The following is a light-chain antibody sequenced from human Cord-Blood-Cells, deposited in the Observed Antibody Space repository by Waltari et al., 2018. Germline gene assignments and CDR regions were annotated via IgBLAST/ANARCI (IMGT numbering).Light chain of an antibody. CDR2: EGS. J-gene: IGLJ3*02. CDR1: SRAVGSYNL. CDR3: CSYAGSSTWV. V-gene: IGLV2-23*01. Sequence: QSALTQTASVSGSPGQSLTIPCTGTSRAVGSYNLVSWYQEHPGKTPKPMIYEGSKRPSGVSNRFSGSKSGNTASLTISGLQAEDEADYYCCSYAGSSTWVFGGGTKLTVL.